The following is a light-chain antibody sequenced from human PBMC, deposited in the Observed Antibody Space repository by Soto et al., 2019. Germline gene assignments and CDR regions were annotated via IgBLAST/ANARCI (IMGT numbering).Light chain of an antibody. V-gene: IGKV3-15*01. J-gene: IGKJ4*01. CDR3: KQYNYWLT. CDR2: DAS. CDR1: QSVNSN. Sequence: EIVMTQSPATLSVSPGERGTLSCRASQSVNSNLAWYQQKPGQAPRLLIYDASTRAAGIQARFSGSGSGTEFTLTIKSLQSEDFAVYYCKQYNYWLTXGGGTKVDIK.